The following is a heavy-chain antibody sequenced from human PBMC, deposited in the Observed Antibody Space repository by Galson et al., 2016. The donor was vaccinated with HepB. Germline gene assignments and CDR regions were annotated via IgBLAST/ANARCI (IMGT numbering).Heavy chain of an antibody. Sequence: SVKVSCKASGYTFTSCPIHWVRQAPGQGLEWMGWINAGNGNAKYSQKFQGRVTITRDTSASTAYMELSNLKSEDTAVYYCARAGGILGVIGFDYWGRGTLVTVSS. D-gene: IGHD3-10*01. CDR1: GYTFTSCP. CDR3: ARAGGILGVIGFDY. V-gene: IGHV1-3*01. J-gene: IGHJ4*02. CDR2: INAGNGNA.